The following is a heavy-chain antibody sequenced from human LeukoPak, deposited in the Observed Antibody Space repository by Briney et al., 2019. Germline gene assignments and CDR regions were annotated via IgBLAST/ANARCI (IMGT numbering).Heavy chain of an antibody. CDR3: ARGYSSGWYGGVDY. D-gene: IGHD6-19*01. V-gene: IGHV3-74*01. J-gene: IGHJ4*02. Sequence: GGSLRLSCAASGFTFSSYWMHWVRQAPGKGLVWVSRINSDGSSTSYADSVKGRVTISRDNAKNTLYLQMNSLRAEDTAVYYCARGYSSGWYGGVDYWGQGTLVTVSS. CDR1: GFTFSSYW. CDR2: INSDGSST.